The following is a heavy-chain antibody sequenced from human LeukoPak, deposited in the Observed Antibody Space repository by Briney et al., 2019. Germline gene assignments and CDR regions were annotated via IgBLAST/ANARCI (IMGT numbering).Heavy chain of an antibody. Sequence: GGSLRLSCAASGFTFSTYTVNWVRQAPGKGLEWVSYVSSSGGTIYYADSVKGRFTISRDNAKNSLYLQMNSLGAEDTAVNYCARVGTTNYYFYYMDGWGKGTTVTVSS. CDR3: ARVGTTNYYFYYMDG. J-gene: IGHJ6*03. CDR1: GFTFSTYT. V-gene: IGHV3-48*04. D-gene: IGHD2-2*01. CDR2: VSSSGGTI.